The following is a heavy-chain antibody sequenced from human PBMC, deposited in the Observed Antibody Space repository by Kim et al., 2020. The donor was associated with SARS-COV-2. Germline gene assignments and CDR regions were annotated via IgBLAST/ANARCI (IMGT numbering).Heavy chain of an antibody. J-gene: IGHJ3*02. D-gene: IGHD2-8*01. CDR2: T. V-gene: IGHV1-69*01. Sequence: TDHPKKVRGRVTITAEQSTGTTYMELSSLRSEDSAVYYCASTNTKEDAFDIWGQGTMVTVSS. CDR3: ASTNTKEDAFDI.